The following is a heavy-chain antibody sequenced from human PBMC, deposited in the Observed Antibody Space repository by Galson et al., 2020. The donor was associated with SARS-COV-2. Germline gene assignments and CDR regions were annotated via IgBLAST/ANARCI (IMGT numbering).Heavy chain of an antibody. Sequence: ASVKVSCKASGHTFTSYYMHWVRQAPGQGLEWMGLINPSGGSTGYAEKFQGRVTMTRDTSTSTVYMEVSSLRSEDTAVYYCARDTVSARRAYHPPWYNWFNPWGQGTLVTVSS. CDR3: ARDTVSARRAYHPPWYNWFNP. CDR2: INPSGGST. J-gene: IGHJ5*02. D-gene: IGHD6-6*01. V-gene: IGHV1-46*01. CDR1: GHTFTSYY.